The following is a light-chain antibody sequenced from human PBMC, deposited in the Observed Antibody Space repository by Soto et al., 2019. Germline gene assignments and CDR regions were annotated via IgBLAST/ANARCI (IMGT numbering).Light chain of an antibody. CDR3: QQCYSTLFT. CDR1: QSISNY. J-gene: IGKJ3*01. Sequence: DIQMTQSPSSLSASVGDRVTITCRASQSISNYLNWYQQKPGKAPKLLIYAASSLQIGVPSRFSGSGSGTDFTLTISSLQPEDFATYYCQQCYSTLFTFGPGTKVDIK. CDR2: AAS. V-gene: IGKV1-39*01.